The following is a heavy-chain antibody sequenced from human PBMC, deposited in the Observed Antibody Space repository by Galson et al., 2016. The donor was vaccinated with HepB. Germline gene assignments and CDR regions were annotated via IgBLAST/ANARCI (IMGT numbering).Heavy chain of an antibody. CDR3: TRGETIFGVVEAFHI. D-gene: IGHD3-3*01. CDR2: MFPTGAT. J-gene: IGHJ3*02. V-gene: IGHV4-4*07. Sequence: SETLSLTCTVSGDAISSYYWNWIRQPTGKGLEWIGRMFPTGATNYNPSFTSRVTMSVDTSKNQFFLRLSPVTAADTAVYYCTRGETIFGVVEAFHIWGRGSKVTVSS. CDR1: GDAISSYY.